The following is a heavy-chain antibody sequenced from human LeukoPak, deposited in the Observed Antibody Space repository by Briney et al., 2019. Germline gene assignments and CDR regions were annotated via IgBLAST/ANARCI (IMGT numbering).Heavy chain of an antibody. CDR3: ARDKGCSGGSCYYYYMDV. Sequence: PVKVSCKASGYTFTGYYMHWVRQAPGQGLEWMGWINPNSGGTNYAQKFQGRVTMTRDTSISTAYMELSRLRSDDTAVYYCARDKGCSGGSCYYYYMDVWGKGTTVTVSS. CDR2: INPNSGGT. CDR1: GYTFTGYY. J-gene: IGHJ6*03. V-gene: IGHV1-2*02. D-gene: IGHD2-15*01.